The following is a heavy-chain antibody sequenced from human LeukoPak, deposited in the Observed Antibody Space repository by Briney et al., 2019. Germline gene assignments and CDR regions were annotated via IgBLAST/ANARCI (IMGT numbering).Heavy chain of an antibody. Sequence: SETLSPTCAVYGGSFSGYYWSWIRQPPGKGLEWIGEINHSGSTNYNPSLKSRVTISVDTSKNQFSLKLSSVTAADTAVYYCARATRYCSSTSCPTRGMDVWGQGTTVTVSS. CDR1: GGSFSGYY. J-gene: IGHJ6*02. D-gene: IGHD2-2*01. CDR2: INHSGST. V-gene: IGHV4-34*01. CDR3: ARATRYCSSTSCPTRGMDV.